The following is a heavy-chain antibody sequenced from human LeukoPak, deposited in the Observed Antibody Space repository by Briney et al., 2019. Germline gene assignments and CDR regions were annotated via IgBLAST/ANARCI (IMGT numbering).Heavy chain of an antibody. D-gene: IGHD3-3*01. J-gene: IGHJ3*02. V-gene: IGHV1-2*02. CDR3: ARLTYYDFWSGYNYAFDI. CDR2: INPSSGGT. CDR1: GYTFTGYY. Sequence: ASVKVSCKASGYTFTGYYMHWVRQAPGQGLEWIGWINPSSGGTNYAQKVQGRVTMTRDTSISTAYMELSRLRSDDTAVYYCARLTYYDFWSGYNYAFDIWGQGTMVTVSS.